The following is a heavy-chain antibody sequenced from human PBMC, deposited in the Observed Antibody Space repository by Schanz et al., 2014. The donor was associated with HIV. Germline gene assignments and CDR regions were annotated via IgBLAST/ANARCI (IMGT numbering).Heavy chain of an antibody. CDR1: GGSFSGYY. J-gene: IGHJ6*02. Sequence: QVQLQQWGAGLLKPSETLSLTCAVYGGSFSGYYWSWIRQPPGKGLEWIGEINHSGSTNYNPSLKSRVTLSVDTSKTQCSLKLSSVTAADTAVYYCAAFYSNYLYYYYGMDVWGQGTTVTVSS. CDR3: AAFYSNYLYYYYGMDV. D-gene: IGHD4-4*01. V-gene: IGHV4-34*01. CDR2: INHSGST.